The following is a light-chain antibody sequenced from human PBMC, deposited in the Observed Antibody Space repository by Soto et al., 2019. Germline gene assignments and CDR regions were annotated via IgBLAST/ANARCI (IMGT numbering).Light chain of an antibody. CDR1: QSVSGW. Sequence: IQMTQSPSTLSASVGDTVTVTCRASQSVSGWLAWYQQKPGKAPKLLIYKASTLKSGVPSRSSGSGSGTEFTLTISSLQPDDFATYYCQHDNSYSEAFGQGTKVDIK. CDR3: QHDNSYSEA. CDR2: KAS. J-gene: IGKJ1*01. V-gene: IGKV1-5*03.